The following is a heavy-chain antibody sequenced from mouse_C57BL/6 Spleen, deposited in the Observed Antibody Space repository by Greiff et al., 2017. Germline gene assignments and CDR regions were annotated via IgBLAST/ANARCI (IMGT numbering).Heavy chain of an antibody. CDR2: IDPSDSYT. CDR3: ARSRTLAMDY. J-gene: IGHJ4*01. V-gene: IGHV1-69*01. Sequence: QVQLQQPGAELVMPGASVKLSCKASGYTFTSYWMHWVKQRPGQGLEWIGEIDPSDSYTNYNQKFKGKSTVTVDKSSSTAYMKLSSLTSEDSAVYDCARSRTLAMDYWGQGTSVTVSS. CDR1: GYTFTSYW. D-gene: IGHD3-3*01.